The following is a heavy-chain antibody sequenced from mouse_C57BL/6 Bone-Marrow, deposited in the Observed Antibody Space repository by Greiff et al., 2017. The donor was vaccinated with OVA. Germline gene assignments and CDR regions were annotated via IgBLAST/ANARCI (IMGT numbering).Heavy chain of an antibody. J-gene: IGHJ3*01. CDR2: IRLKSDNYAT. CDR3: TGPIYYDYDGFAY. D-gene: IGHD2-4*01. Sequence: DVMLVESGGGLVQPGGSMKLSCVASGFTFSNYWMNWVRQSPEKGLEWVAQIRLKSDNYATHYAESVKGRFTISRDDSKSSVYLQMNNLRAEDTGIYYCTGPIYYDYDGFAYWGQGTLVTVSA. CDR1: GFTFSNYW. V-gene: IGHV6-3*01.